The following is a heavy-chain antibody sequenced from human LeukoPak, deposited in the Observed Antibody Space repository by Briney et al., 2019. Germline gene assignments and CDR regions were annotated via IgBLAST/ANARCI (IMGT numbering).Heavy chain of an antibody. CDR1: GYTFTSYD. V-gene: IGHV1-8*03. CDR3: ARSYSGWYYFDY. CDR2: MNPNSGNT. Sequence: ASVKVSCKASGYTFTSYDINWVRQATGQGLEWMGWMNPNSGNTGYAQKFQGRVTITADESTSTAYMELSSLRSEDTAVYHCARSYSGWYYFDYWGQGTLVTVSS. J-gene: IGHJ4*02. D-gene: IGHD6-19*01.